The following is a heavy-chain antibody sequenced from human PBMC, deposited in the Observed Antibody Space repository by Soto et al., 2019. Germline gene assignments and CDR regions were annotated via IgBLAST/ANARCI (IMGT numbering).Heavy chain of an antibody. CDR2: IYSGGST. D-gene: IGHD3-22*01. CDR3: TRDVSGYYSDY. CDR1: GFTVSNNY. Sequence: GGSLRLSCAASGFTVSNNYMSWVRQAPGKGLEWVSVIYSGGSTYYADSAKGRFTISRDISENTLSLQMNSLRAEDTAVYYCTRDVSGYYSDYWGQGTLVTVSS. J-gene: IGHJ4*02. V-gene: IGHV3-53*01.